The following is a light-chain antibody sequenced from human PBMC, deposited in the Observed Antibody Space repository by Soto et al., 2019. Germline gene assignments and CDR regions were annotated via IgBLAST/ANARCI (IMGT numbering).Light chain of an antibody. J-gene: IGLJ2*01. V-gene: IGLV2-23*01. CDR2: EDS. CDR3: CSYAGSTTVV. Sequence: QSALTQPASVSGSPGQSITISCSGASGDVGSYNPVSWYQQHPGKAPKLTIYEDSKRPSGVSNRFSGSKSGNTASLTISGLQAEDEADDYCCSYAGSTTVVFGGGTKLTVL. CDR1: SGDVGSYNP.